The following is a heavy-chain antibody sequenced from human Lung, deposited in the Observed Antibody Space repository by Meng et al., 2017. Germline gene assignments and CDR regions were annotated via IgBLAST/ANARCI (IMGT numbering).Heavy chain of an antibody. CDR1: GFTFSGFA. J-gene: IGHJ4*02. D-gene: IGHD3-22*01. Sequence: GESLKISCAASGFTFSGFAMSWVRQAPGKGLEWVSSISISSTDYADSVKGRFSISRDNSRNTPYLQMSSLRVDDTAVYFCAKDRFYDSSGYYRISNLFDYWGQGTLVTVSS. V-gene: IGHV3-23*01. CDR3: AKDRFYDSSGYYRISNLFDY. CDR2: ISISST.